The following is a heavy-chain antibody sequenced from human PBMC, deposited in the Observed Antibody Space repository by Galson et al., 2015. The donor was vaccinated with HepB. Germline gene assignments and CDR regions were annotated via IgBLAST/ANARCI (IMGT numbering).Heavy chain of an antibody. D-gene: IGHD5-18*01. J-gene: IGHJ4*02. CDR2: INPSGGST. Sequence: SVKVSCKASGYTFTSYYVHWVRQAPGQGLEWMGIINPSGGSTTYAREFQGRVTMTRDTSTSTVYMELSSLRSEDTAVYYCARDFSGYSYGNDYWGQGTLVTVSS. CDR1: GYTFTSYY. V-gene: IGHV1-46*01. CDR3: ARDFSGYSYGNDY.